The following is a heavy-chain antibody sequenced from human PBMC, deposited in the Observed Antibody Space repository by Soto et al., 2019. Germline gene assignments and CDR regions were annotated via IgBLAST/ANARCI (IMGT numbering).Heavy chain of an antibody. Sequence: PSETLSHTCAVSGRSISSGGYSLSWIRQPPGKGLEWIGYIYHSGSTYYNPSLKSRVTISVDRSKNQFSLKLSSVTAADTAVYYCARVPGPWGQGTLVTVSS. CDR1: GRSISSGGYS. J-gene: IGHJ5*02. V-gene: IGHV4-30-2*01. CDR2: IYHSGST. CDR3: ARVPGP.